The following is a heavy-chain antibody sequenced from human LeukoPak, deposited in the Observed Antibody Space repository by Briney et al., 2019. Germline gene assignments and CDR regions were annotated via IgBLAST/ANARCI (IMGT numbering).Heavy chain of an antibody. D-gene: IGHD3-9*01. V-gene: IGHV3-48*02. J-gene: IGHJ4*02. CDR3: ARDHDWAFDL. Sequence: GGSLRLSCEGSGFPFGSYVMSWVRQAPGKGLEWIAYINHNAEMIFYPDFVKGRFTISRDNPKKSLYLQMNALRYEDTAIYYCARDHDWAFDLWGQGTLVTVSS. CDR1: GFPFGSYV. CDR2: INHNAEMI.